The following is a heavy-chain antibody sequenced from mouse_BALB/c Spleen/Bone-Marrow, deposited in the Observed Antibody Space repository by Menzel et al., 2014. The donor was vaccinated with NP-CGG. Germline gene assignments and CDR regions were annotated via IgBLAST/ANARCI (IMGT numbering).Heavy chain of an antibody. CDR3: ARKDYFGYAAMDY. CDR2: ISGGSSII. Sequence: EVQVVESGGGLVQPGGSRKLSCAASGFTFSSFGMHWVRQAPEKGLEWVAYISGGSSIIYYADTVEGRFTISRDNPKNTLFLQMTSLRSEDTAIYYCARKDYFGYAAMDYWGQGTSVTVSS. CDR1: GFTFSSFG. V-gene: IGHV5-17*02. J-gene: IGHJ4*01. D-gene: IGHD1-2*01.